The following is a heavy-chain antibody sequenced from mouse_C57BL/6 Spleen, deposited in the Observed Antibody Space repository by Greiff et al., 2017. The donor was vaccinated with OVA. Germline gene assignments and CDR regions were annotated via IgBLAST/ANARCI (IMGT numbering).Heavy chain of an antibody. CDR3: ARETGTDY. Sequence: QVHVKQSGAELVKPGASVKISCKASGYAFSSYWMNWVQQRPGKGLEWLGQIYPGDGDTNNNGKFKSKATLTAGKSSSTAYMQLSSLTSEDSAVYFCARETGTDYWGQGTTLTVSS. D-gene: IGHD4-1*01. J-gene: IGHJ2*01. CDR1: GYAFSSYW. V-gene: IGHV1-80*01. CDR2: IYPGDGDT.